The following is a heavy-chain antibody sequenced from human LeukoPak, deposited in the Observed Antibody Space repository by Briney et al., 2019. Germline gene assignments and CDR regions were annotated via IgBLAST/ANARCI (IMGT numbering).Heavy chain of an antibody. CDR1: GGSISSGGYY. D-gene: IGHD5-24*01. Sequence: SQTLSLTCTVSGGSISSGGYYWSWIRQPPGKGLEWIGYIYHSGSTYYNPSLKSRVTISVDRSKNQFSLKLSSVTAADTAVYYCARDDGYNYNYWGQGTLVTVSS. J-gene: IGHJ4*02. CDR2: IYHSGST. V-gene: IGHV4-30-2*01. CDR3: ARDDGYNYNY.